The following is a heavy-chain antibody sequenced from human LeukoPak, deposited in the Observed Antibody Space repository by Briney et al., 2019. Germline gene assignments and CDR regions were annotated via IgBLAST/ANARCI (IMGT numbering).Heavy chain of an antibody. Sequence: PSETQSLTCTVSGGSIGSGSYYWSWIRQPAGKGLEWIGRIYTSGSTNYNPSLKSRVTISVDKSKNQFSLELSSVTAADTAVYYCARDRSIAARRRGWFDPWGQGTLVTVSS. J-gene: IGHJ5*02. CDR1: GGSIGSGSYY. CDR3: ARDRSIAARRRGWFDP. CDR2: IYTSGST. V-gene: IGHV4-61*02. D-gene: IGHD6-6*01.